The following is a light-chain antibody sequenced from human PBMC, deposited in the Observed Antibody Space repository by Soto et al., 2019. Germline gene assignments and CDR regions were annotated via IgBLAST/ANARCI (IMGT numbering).Light chain of an antibody. V-gene: IGKV1-5*03. CDR3: QQYTGYWT. CDR1: QSISGS. J-gene: IGKJ1*01. CDR2: EAS. Sequence: DIQMTQSPSTLSASVGDRVTITCRASQSISGSLAWYQQKPGKAPKLLIYEASNIKSGVPSRFSGSGSGTEYTLTISSLQPDDFASYYCQQYTGYWTFGQGTKVEIK.